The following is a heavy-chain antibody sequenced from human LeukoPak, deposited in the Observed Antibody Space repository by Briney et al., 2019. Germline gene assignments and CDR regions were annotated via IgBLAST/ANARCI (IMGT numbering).Heavy chain of an antibody. CDR2: IYTSGST. V-gene: IGHV4-61*02. J-gene: IGHJ3*02. CDR1: GGSISSGSYY. Sequence: SQTLSLTCTVSGGSISSGSYYWSWIRQPAGKGLEWIGRIYTSGSTNYNPSLKSRVTISVDTSKNQFSLKLSSVTAADTAVYYCARYQDADAFDIWGQGTMVTVSS. CDR3: ARYQDADAFDI. D-gene: IGHD2-2*01.